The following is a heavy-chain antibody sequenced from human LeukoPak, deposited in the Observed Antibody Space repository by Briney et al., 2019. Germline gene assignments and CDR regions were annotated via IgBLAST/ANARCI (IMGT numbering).Heavy chain of an antibody. J-gene: IGHJ3*02. CDR1: GFTFSSYS. CDR3: ARTAAATKPHDAFDI. CDR2: ISSSSSTI. Sequence: GGSLRLSCAASGFTFSSYSMNWVRQAPGKGLEWVSYISSSSSTIYYADSVKGRFTISRDNAKNSLYLQMNSLRAEDTAVYYCARTAAATKPHDAFDIWGQGTMVTVSP. D-gene: IGHD6-13*01. V-gene: IGHV3-48*01.